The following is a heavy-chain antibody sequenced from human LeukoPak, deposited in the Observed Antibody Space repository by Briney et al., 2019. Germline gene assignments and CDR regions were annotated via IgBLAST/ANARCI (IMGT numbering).Heavy chain of an antibody. Sequence: SETLSLTCAVYGGSFSGYYWSWIRQPPGKGLGWIREINHSGSTNYNPSLKSRVTISVDTSKNQFSLKLSSVTAADTAVYYCARGRVPYYGSGSYPYFDYWGQGTLVTVSS. D-gene: IGHD3-10*01. V-gene: IGHV4-34*01. CDR2: INHSGST. CDR1: GGSFSGYY. J-gene: IGHJ4*02. CDR3: ARGRVPYYGSGSYPYFDY.